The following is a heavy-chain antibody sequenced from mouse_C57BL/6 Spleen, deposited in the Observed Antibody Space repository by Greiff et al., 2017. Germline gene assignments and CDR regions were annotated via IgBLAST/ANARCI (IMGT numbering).Heavy chain of an antibody. CDR1: GYTFTNYW. J-gene: IGHJ4*01. D-gene: IGHD6-1*01. CDR3: AREATYYAMDY. CDR2: IYPGGGYT. V-gene: IGHV1-63*01. Sequence: VQLQQSGAELVRPGTSVKMSCKASGYTFTNYWIGWAKQRPGHGLEWIGDIYPGGGYTNYNEKFKGKATLTADKSSSTAYMQFSSLTSENSAIYYCAREATYYAMDYWGQGTSVTVSS.